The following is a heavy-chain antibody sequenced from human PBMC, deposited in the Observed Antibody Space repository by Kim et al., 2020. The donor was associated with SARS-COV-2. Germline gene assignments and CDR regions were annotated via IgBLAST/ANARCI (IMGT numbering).Heavy chain of an antibody. V-gene: IGHV1-3*01. J-gene: IGHJ6*02. CDR3: ASSWSLYDILTGLPEYYYYGMDV. CDR1: GYTFTSYA. Sequence: ASVKVSCKASGYTFTSYAMHWVRQAPGQRLEWMGWINAGNGNTKYSQKFQGRVTITRDTSASTAYMELSSLRSEDTAVYYCASSWSLYDILTGLPEYYYYGMDVWGQGTTVTVSS. D-gene: IGHD3-9*01. CDR2: INAGNGNT.